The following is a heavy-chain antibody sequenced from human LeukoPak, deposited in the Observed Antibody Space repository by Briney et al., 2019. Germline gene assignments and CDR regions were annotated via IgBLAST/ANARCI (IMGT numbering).Heavy chain of an antibody. V-gene: IGHV3-33*08. Sequence: PGRSLRLSCAASGFTFSSYAMHWVRQAPGKGLEWVAVIWYDGSNKYYADSVKGRFTISRDNSKDTLYLQMNSLRAEDTAVYYCARDSLVVAGENFFDYWGQGTLVTVSS. D-gene: IGHD3-22*01. CDR3: ARDSLVVAGENFFDY. J-gene: IGHJ4*02. CDR2: IWYDGSNK. CDR1: GFTFSSYA.